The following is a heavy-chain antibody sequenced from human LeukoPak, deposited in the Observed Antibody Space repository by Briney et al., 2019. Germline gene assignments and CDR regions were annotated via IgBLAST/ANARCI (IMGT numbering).Heavy chain of an antibody. CDR2: IRYDGTNK. V-gene: IGHV3-30*02. Sequence: GGSLRLSCAASGFTFSDYGMHWVRQAPGKGLEWLAFIRYDGTNKYYADSVKGRFTISRDNSKNTLYLQMNSLRAEDTAVYYCAKESRGGRYCSGGSCYSDYYYYYYMDVWGKGTTVTISS. J-gene: IGHJ6*03. CDR1: GFTFSDYG. D-gene: IGHD2-15*01. CDR3: AKESRGGRYCSGGSCYSDYYYYYYMDV.